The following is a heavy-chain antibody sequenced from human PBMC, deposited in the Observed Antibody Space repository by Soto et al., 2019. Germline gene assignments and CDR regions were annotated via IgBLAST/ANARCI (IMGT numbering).Heavy chain of an antibody. Sequence: QVQLQESGPGLVKPSQTLSLTCTVSGGSISSGDYYWSWIRQPPGKGLEWIGYIYHSGSTYYNPSLKSRVTISVDPSKNQFSRKLSSVTAADTAVYYCARERPDGARLDPWGQGTLVTVSS. CDR2: IYHSGST. CDR1: GGSISSGDYY. V-gene: IGHV4-30-4*01. D-gene: IGHD6-6*01. CDR3: ARERPDGARLDP. J-gene: IGHJ5*02.